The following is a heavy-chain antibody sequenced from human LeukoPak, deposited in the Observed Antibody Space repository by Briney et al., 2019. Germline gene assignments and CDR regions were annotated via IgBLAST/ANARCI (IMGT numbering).Heavy chain of an antibody. CDR2: IYYSGST. CDR3: ARLGYVGDTAMD. CDR1: GGSISSGGYY. Sequence: PSQTLSLTCTVSGGSISSGGYYWSWIRQHPGKGLEWIGYIYYSGSTYYNPSLKSRVTISVDTSKNQFSLKLSSVTAADTAVYYRARLGYVGDTAMDWGQGTLVTVSS. D-gene: IGHD5-18*01. J-gene: IGHJ4*02. V-gene: IGHV4-31*03.